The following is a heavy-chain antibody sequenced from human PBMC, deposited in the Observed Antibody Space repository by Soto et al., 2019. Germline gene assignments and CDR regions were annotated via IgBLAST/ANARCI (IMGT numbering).Heavy chain of an antibody. CDR2: ISGSGSST. D-gene: IGHD5-18*01. CDR3: AKDEYSYGHDAFDI. Sequence: EVALLESGGGLVQPGGSLRLSCAASGFTFSDYAMSWVRQAPGKGLEWVSAISGSGSSTYYADSVKGRFTISRDNSKNILYVQMSSLRAEDTAVYYCAKDEYSYGHDAFDIWGQGTMVTVSS. J-gene: IGHJ3*02. CDR1: GFTFSDYA. V-gene: IGHV3-23*01.